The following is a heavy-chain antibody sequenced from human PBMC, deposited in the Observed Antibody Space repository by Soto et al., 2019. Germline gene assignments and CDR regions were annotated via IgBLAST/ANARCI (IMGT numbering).Heavy chain of an antibody. CDR1: GFSLTTPGVG. Sequence: QITLKESGPTLVKPTQTLTLTCTVSGFSLTTPGVGVGWIRQPPGKALECLAVIYWSDDKRYSPSLKNRLTISKDSSKNQVVLTMTNMHPVDTGTYYCAHTYHDDSGWIPFDYWGPGALVTVSS. V-gene: IGHV2-5*01. J-gene: IGHJ4*02. CDR3: AHTYHDDSGWIPFDY. D-gene: IGHD6-19*01. CDR2: IYWSDDK.